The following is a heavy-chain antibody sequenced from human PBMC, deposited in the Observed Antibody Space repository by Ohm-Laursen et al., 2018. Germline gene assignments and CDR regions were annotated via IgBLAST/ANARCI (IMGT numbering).Heavy chain of an antibody. CDR3: TTGTWIQLWLPDY. CDR2: IKSKTDGGTT. Sequence: GQTLSLTCAASGFTFTNAWMSWVRQAPGKGLEWVGHIKSKTDGGTTDYAAPVKGRFTISRDDSTNTLYLQMNSLKTEDTAVYYCTTGTWIQLWLPDYWGQGALVTVSS. J-gene: IGHJ4*02. D-gene: IGHD5-18*01. CDR1: GFTFTNAW. V-gene: IGHV3-15*01.